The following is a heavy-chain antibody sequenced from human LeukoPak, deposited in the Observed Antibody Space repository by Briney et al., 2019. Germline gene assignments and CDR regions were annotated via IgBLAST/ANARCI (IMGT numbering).Heavy chain of an antibody. J-gene: IGHJ4*02. Sequence: PSETLSLTCAVYGGSFSGYYWNWIRQPPGKGLEWIGEINHSGSTNYNPSLKSRVTISVDTSKNQFSLKLSSVTAADTAAYYCARGTMTTVTYYFDYWGQGTLVTVSS. CDR2: INHSGST. D-gene: IGHD4-17*01. CDR1: GGSFSGYY. V-gene: IGHV4-34*01. CDR3: ARGTMTTVTYYFDY.